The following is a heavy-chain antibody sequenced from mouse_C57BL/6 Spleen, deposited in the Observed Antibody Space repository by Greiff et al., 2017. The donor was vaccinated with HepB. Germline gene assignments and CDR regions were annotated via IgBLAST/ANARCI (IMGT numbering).Heavy chain of an antibody. CDR2: INPSTGGT. V-gene: IGHV1-42*01. D-gene: IGHD2-4*01. CDR3: ARGADYDYDEGAD. CDR1: GYSFTGYY. J-gene: IGHJ3*01. Sequence: EVQLQESGPELVKPGASVKISCKASGYSFTGYYMNWVKQSPEKSLEWIGEINPSTGGTTYNQKFKAKATLTVDKSSSTAYMQLKSLTSEDTAVYYCARGADYDYDEGADWGQGTLVTVSA.